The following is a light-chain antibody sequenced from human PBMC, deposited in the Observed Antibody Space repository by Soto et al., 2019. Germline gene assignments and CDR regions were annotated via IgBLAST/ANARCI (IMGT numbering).Light chain of an antibody. CDR2: GAS. V-gene: IGKV3-20*01. CDR3: QQYASSPRIT. Sequence: EIVLTQSPGTLSLSPGERATLSCRASQSVSSSYLAWYQQKPGQAPRLLIYGASSMATGIPDRFSGSGSGTYFTLTISRLEPEDFALYYCQQYASSPRITFGGGTKVEIK. J-gene: IGKJ4*01. CDR1: QSVSSSY.